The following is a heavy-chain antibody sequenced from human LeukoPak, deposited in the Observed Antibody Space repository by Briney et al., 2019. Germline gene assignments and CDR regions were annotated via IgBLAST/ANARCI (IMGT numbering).Heavy chain of an antibody. D-gene: IGHD4-23*01. V-gene: IGHV4-61*01. Sequence: SETLSLTCTVSGGSVSSGSYYWSWIRQPPGKGLEWFGYIYYSGSTNYNPSLKSRVTISVDTSKNQFSLKLSSVTAADTAVYYCARDAHYGGNYYFDYWGQGTLVTVSS. CDR3: ARDAHYGGNYYFDY. CDR1: GGSVSSGSYY. J-gene: IGHJ4*02. CDR2: IYYSGST.